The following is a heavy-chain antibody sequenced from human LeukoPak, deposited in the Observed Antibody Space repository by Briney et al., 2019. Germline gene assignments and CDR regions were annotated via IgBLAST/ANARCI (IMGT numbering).Heavy chain of an antibody. Sequence: ERSLRLSCAASGFTFSSYAMHWVRQAPGKGLEWVAVISYNGKNKYYADSVKGRFTISRDNPKNTLYLQMNSLRAEDTAVYYCLRGATFIVGATTSPVAFDIWGQGTMVTVSS. J-gene: IGHJ3*02. CDR2: ISYNGKNK. CDR1: GFTFSSYA. CDR3: LRGATFIVGATTSPVAFDI. V-gene: IGHV3-30*04. D-gene: IGHD1-26*01.